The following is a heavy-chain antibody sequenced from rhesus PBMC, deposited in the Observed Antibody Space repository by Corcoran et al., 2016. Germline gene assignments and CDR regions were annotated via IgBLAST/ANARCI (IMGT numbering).Heavy chain of an antibody. CDR1: GGSISSNY. Sequence: QVQLQESGPGLVKPSETLSLTCAVSGGSISSNYWSWIRQPPGKGREWIGRIYGRGGSTHDNPALQSRVNMSTDTSKNQFSLKLSSVTAADTAVYYCARNSGALDVWGPGVLVTVSS. J-gene: IGHJ5-1*01. CDR2: IYGRGGST. V-gene: IGHV4-160*01. CDR3: ARNSGALDV. D-gene: IGHD1-44*02.